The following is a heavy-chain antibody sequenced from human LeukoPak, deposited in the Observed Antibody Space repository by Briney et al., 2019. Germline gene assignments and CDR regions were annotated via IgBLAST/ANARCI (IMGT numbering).Heavy chain of an antibody. V-gene: IGHV4-38-2*02. J-gene: IGHJ4*02. CDR3: ARERGYSSFGDFDY. Sequence: PSETLSLTCTVSGYSISSGYYWGWIRQPPGKGLEWIGSIYHSGSTYYNPSLKSRVTISVDTSKNQFSLKLSSVTAADTAVYYCARERGYSSFGDFDYWGQGTLVTVSS. CDR1: GYSISSGYY. D-gene: IGHD5-18*01. CDR2: IYHSGST.